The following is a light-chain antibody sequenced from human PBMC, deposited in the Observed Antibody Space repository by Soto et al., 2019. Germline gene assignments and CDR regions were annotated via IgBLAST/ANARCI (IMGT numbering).Light chain of an antibody. CDR1: SSNIGAGYD. V-gene: IGLV1-40*01. CDR2: GNN. Sequence: QAVVTQPPSVSGAPGQRVTIPCTVSSSNIGAGYDVHWYQHLPGIAPKLLIYGNNNRPSGVPDRFAGSKSGTSASLAITGLQADDEAHYHCQSYDSSVSGVVFGGGTKLTVL. J-gene: IGLJ2*01. CDR3: QSYDSSVSGVV.